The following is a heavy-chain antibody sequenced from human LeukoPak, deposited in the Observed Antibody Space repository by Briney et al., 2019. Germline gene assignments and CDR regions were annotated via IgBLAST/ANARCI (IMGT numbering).Heavy chain of an antibody. D-gene: IGHD6-13*01. CDR2: ISSSSSYI. CDR3: ARDRGQQLARRFDY. Sequence: PGGSLRLSCAASGFTFSSYSMNWVRQAPGKGLEWVSSISSSSSYIYYADSVKGRFTISRDNAKNSLYLQMNSLRAEDTAVYYCARDRGQQLARRFDYWGQGTLVTVSS. V-gene: IGHV3-21*01. CDR1: GFTFSSYS. J-gene: IGHJ4*02.